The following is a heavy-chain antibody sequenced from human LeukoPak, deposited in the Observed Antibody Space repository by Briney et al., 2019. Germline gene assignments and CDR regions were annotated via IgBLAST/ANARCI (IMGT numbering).Heavy chain of an antibody. CDR2: ISYDGGIE. V-gene: IGHV3-30*18. J-gene: IGHJ4*02. CDR1: GFSFSTYG. D-gene: IGHD3-10*02. CDR3: AKGYYVLDY. Sequence: GGSLRLSCAASGFSFSTYGMHWVRQAPGEGLEWVAVISYDGGIEYYADSVKGRFTISRDNSENTLFLQMNSLRVEDTAVYYCAKGYYVLDYWGQGTLVTVSS.